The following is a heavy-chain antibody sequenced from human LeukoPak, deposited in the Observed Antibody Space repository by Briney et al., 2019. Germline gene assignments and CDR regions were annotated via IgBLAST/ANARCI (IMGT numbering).Heavy chain of an antibody. J-gene: IGHJ6*02. V-gene: IGHV4-39*01. CDR2: IYRRGST. Sequence: PSETLSLTCTVSGASISSSDSYWSWIRQPPGKGLEWIGSIYRRGSTSYNPSLKSRVTVSEDMSKNHFSLRLSSVTAVDTAVYYCARHVQDLGIKVWGQGTTVTVS. CDR1: GASISSSDSY. CDR3: ARHVQDLGIKV.